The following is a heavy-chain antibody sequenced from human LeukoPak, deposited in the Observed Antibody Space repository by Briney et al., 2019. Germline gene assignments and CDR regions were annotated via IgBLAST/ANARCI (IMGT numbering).Heavy chain of an antibody. D-gene: IGHD5-24*01. CDR1: GFTFTSHW. Sequence: GGSLRLSCAASGFTFTSHWMTWVRQAPGKGLEWVANINVDGSAEQYVESVKGRFTISRDNAKNALYLQMNSLRAEDAAVYYCARDMGWLHLGDWGQGTLVTVSS. CDR3: ARDMGWLHLGD. V-gene: IGHV3-7*01. CDR2: INVDGSAE. J-gene: IGHJ4*02.